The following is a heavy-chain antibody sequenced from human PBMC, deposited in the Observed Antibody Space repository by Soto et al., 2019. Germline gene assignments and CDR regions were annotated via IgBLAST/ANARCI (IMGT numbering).Heavy chain of an antibody. CDR1: GFTFSSYA. Sequence: QVQLVESGGGVVQPGRSLRLSCAASGFTFSSYAMHWVRQAPGKGLEWVAVISYDGSNKYYADSVKGRFTISRDNSKNTLDLQMNSLRAEDTAVYYCARDGGEGFGDYYYYYGMDVWGQGTTVTVSS. J-gene: IGHJ6*02. CDR3: ARDGGEGFGDYYYYYGMDV. V-gene: IGHV3-30-3*01. CDR2: ISYDGSNK. D-gene: IGHD3-10*01.